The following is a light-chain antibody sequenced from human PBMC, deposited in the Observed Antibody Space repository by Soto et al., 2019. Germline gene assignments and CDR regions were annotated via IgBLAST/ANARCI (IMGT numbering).Light chain of an antibody. CDR3: QHYNNVFT. CDR1: QTISSW. Sequence: DIQMTQSPSTLSGSVGDRVTITCRASQTISSWLAWYQQKPGKAPKLLIYKASTLKSGVPSRFSGSGSGTEFTLTISSLQPDDFATYYCQHYNNVFTFGQGTRLEIK. J-gene: IGKJ5*01. CDR2: KAS. V-gene: IGKV1-5*03.